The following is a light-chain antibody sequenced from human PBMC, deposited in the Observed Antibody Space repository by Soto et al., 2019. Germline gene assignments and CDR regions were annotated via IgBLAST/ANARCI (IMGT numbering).Light chain of an antibody. CDR2: DAS. CDR1: QRVGRN. J-gene: IGKJ3*01. Sequence: SPATLSLSQGERATLSCRASQRVGRNLAWYQQKPGQAPRLLIYDASNRATGIPARFSGSGSGTDFTLTISRLEHEDFAVYYCQQYFISGPFGHGANVDIK. V-gene: IGKV3D-11*03. CDR3: QQYFISGP.